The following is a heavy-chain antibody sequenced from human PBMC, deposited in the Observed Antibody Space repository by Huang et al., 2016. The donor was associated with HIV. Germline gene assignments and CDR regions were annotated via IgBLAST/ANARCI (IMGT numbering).Heavy chain of an antibody. Sequence: QVQLVQSGAEVKNPGASVRVSCKASGYTFTDSHIHGVRQDPGQGLEWMGWINPKRGGTIYAQRFQCRITMTRDTTISTVHMDLRRIQSDDTAVYFCARDWSFGSSTSPADWGQGTLVTVSS. CDR1: GYTFTDSH. D-gene: IGHD6-6*01. CDR2: INPKRGGT. CDR3: ARDWSFGSSTSPAD. J-gene: IGHJ4*02. V-gene: IGHV1-2*02.